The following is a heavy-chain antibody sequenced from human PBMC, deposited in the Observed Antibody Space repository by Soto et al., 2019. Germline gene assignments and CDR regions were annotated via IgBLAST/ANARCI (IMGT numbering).Heavy chain of an antibody. CDR2: IYYSGST. CDR1: GGSINSSSYF. Sequence: SETLSLTCSVSGGSINSSSYFWVWVRQPPGKGLEWIGSIYYSGSTYYNPSLRSRVTISVDTSKNQFSLKLSSVTAADTAVCYCPRHSSIGSSNWFDHWGKGTRVT. J-gene: IGHJ5*02. V-gene: IGHV4-39*01. CDR3: PRHSSIGSSNWFDH. D-gene: IGHD6-19*01.